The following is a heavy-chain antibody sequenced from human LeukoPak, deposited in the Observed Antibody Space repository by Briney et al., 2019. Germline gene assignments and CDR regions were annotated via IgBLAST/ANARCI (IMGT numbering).Heavy chain of an antibody. CDR3: AKGMDNYDILTGYSFFDD. D-gene: IGHD3-9*01. CDR2: ISGSGGST. V-gene: IGHV3-23*01. Sequence: GGSLRLSCAASGFTFSSYAMSWVRQAPGKGLEWVSAISGSGGSTYYADSVKGRFTISRDNSKNTLYLQMNSLRAEDTAVYYCAKGMDNYDILTGYSFFDDWGQGTLVTVSS. CDR1: GFTFSSYA. J-gene: IGHJ4*02.